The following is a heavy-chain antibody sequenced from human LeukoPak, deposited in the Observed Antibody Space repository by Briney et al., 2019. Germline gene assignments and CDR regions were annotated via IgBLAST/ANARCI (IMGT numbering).Heavy chain of an antibody. J-gene: IGHJ5*02. Sequence: PSETLSLTCTVSGGSISSGGYYWSWIRQPPGKGLEWIGYIYHSGSTYYNPSLKSRVTISVDTSKNQFSLKLSSVTAADTAVYYCARGFDSSGYTPWGQGTLVTVSS. CDR1: GGSISSGGYY. V-gene: IGHV4-30-2*01. CDR3: ARGFDSSGYTP. D-gene: IGHD3-22*01. CDR2: IYHSGST.